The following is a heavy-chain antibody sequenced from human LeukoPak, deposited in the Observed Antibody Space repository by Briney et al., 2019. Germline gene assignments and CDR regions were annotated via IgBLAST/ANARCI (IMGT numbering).Heavy chain of an antibody. CDR3: ARETPITIFGVVIIGGYDNWFDP. V-gene: IGHV4-38-2*02. CDR2: IYHSRST. Sequence: SETLSLTCTVSGYSISSGYYWGWIRQPPGKGLEWIGSIYHSRSTYYNPSLKSRVTMSVDTSKNQFSLKLSSVTAADTAVYYCARETPITIFGVVIIGGYDNWFDPWGQGTLVTVSS. D-gene: IGHD3-3*01. CDR1: GYSISSGYY. J-gene: IGHJ5*02.